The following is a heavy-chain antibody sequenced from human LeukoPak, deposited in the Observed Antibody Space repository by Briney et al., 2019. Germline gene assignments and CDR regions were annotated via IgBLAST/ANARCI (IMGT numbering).Heavy chain of an antibody. D-gene: IGHD4-17*01. Sequence: PGGSLRLSCAASGFTFSSYSMNWARQAPGKGLEWVSYISYSSSTIYYADSVKGRFTISRDNGKNSLYLQMNSLRAEDTAVYYCARDRLHYGEYEKTFDYWGQGPLVTVSS. CDR1: GFTFSSYS. J-gene: IGHJ4*02. V-gene: IGHV3-48*01. CDR3: ARDRLHYGEYEKTFDY. CDR2: ISYSSSTI.